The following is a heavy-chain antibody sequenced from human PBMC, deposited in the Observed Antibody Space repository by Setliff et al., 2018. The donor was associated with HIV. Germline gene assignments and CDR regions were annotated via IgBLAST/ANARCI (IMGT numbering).Heavy chain of an antibody. J-gene: IGHJ4*02. D-gene: IGHD2-2*01. CDR2: INTDGSDT. CDR3: ARWGRGSTSGFDY. Sequence: GGSLRLSCAASGFTFSSYWVHWVRQTPGKGLMWVSRINTDGSDTSYADAVKGRFTISRDNAQDTLYLQMNSLRAEDTAMYYCARWGRGSTSGFDYWGQGTLVTVSS. V-gene: IGHV3-74*01. CDR1: GFTFSSYW.